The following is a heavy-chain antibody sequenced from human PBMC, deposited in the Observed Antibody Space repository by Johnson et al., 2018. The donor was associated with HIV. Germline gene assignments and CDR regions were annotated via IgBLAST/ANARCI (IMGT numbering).Heavy chain of an antibody. CDR1: AVSGFSVSSNY. Sequence: VQLVESGGGLVQPGGSLRLSCAASAVSGFSVSSNYINWVRQAPGKGLEWVSVIYSGGSTYYADSVKGRFTISRGNSKNTLYLQMNSLRAEDTAVYYCARGRGRARPADAFDIWGQGTMVTVSS. CDR3: ARGRGRARPADAFDI. V-gene: IGHV3-66*02. CDR2: IYSGGST. J-gene: IGHJ3*02. D-gene: IGHD3-10*01.